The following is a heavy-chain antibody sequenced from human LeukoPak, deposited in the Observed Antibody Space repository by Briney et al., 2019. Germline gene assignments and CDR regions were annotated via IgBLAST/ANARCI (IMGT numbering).Heavy chain of an antibody. Sequence: GGSLRLSRAASGFTFSSYAMSWVRQAPGKGLEWVSAISGSGGSTYYADSVKGRFTISRDNSKNTLYLQMNSLRAEDTAVYYCAKGADYGDYGDYYFDYWGQGTLVTVSS. CDR1: GFTFSSYA. J-gene: IGHJ4*02. D-gene: IGHD4-17*01. CDR3: AKGADYGDYGDYYFDY. V-gene: IGHV3-23*01. CDR2: ISGSGGST.